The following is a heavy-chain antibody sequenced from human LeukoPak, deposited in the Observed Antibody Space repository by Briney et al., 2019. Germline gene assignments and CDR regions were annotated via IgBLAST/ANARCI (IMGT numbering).Heavy chain of an antibody. CDR1: GFTFSSYA. CDR2: ISVNGDFT. Sequence: GGSLRLSCAASGFTFSSYAMSWVRQAPGKGLEWVSAISVNGDFTYYADSVKGRFTISRDNSKNTVYLQMNNLRAEDTAVYYCAKAITLYYYDSSGYLPKSPDYWGQGTLVTVSS. D-gene: IGHD3-22*01. CDR3: AKAITLYYYDSSGYLPKSPDY. J-gene: IGHJ4*02. V-gene: IGHV3-23*01.